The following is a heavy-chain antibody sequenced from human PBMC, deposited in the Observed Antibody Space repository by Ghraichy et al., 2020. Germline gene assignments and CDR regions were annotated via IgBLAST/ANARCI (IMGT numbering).Heavy chain of an antibody. V-gene: IGHV3-7*03. Sequence: GGSLRLSCAASGFTFRSYWMSWVRQAPGKGLELVASIKEDGSEKYYVDSVKGRLTISRDNANNSLYVQMNNLRAEDTAVYYCAKHGGTYYYFDYWGLGTLVTVSS. CDR2: IKEDGSEK. CDR3: AKHGGTYYYFDY. J-gene: IGHJ4*02. D-gene: IGHD1-7*01. CDR1: GFTFRSYW.